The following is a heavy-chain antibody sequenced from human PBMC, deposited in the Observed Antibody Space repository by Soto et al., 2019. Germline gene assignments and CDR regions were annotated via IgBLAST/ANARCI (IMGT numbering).Heavy chain of an antibody. D-gene: IGHD6-19*01. Sequence: ASVKVSCKASGYTFTSYGISWVRQAPGQGLEWMGWISAYNGNTNYAQKLQGRVTMTTDTSTSTVYMELSSLRSEDTAVYYCARDSSASIAVAGFDYWGQGTLVTVSS. CDR1: GYTFTSYG. CDR2: ISAYNGNT. J-gene: IGHJ4*02. CDR3: ARDSSASIAVAGFDY. V-gene: IGHV1-18*01.